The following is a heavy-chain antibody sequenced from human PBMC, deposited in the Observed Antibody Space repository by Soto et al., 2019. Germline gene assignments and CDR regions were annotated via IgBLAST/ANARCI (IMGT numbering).Heavy chain of an antibody. V-gene: IGHV4-34*01. CDR2: INHSGST. Sequence: QVQLQQWGAGLLKPSETLSLTCAVYGGSFSGYYWSWIRQPPGKGLEWIGEINHSGSTNYNPSLKSRVTISVDTSKNQFSLKLSSVTAADTAVYYCAYAPSDGDYGRTTDYYYYMDVWGKGTTVTVSS. CDR1: GGSFSGYY. J-gene: IGHJ6*03. D-gene: IGHD4-17*01. CDR3: AYAPSDGDYGRTTDYYYYMDV.